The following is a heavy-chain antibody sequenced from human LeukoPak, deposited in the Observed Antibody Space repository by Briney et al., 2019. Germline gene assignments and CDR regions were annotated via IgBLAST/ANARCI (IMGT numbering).Heavy chain of an antibody. Sequence: GGSLRLSCAASGFTFSNYWVAWVRQPPGKGLEWVANIKQDGSGKNFVDSVRGRFTISRDNTKNSLYLQLNNLRADDTAVYYCARDDMGALDLWGQGTLVTVSS. CDR1: GFTFSNYW. J-gene: IGHJ5*02. CDR2: IKQDGSGK. CDR3: ARDDMGALDL. D-gene: IGHD3-16*01. V-gene: IGHV3-7*01.